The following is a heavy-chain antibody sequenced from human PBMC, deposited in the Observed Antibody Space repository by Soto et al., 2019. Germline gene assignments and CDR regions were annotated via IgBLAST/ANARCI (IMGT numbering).Heavy chain of an antibody. CDR1: RFALSNYA. Sequence: EEQLLESGGALMVTGGSLRLSCAASRFALSNYAMTWVRQAPGKGLEWVSSIRGNGDRTYYAESVKGRFTISRDNSKSTLFLQMNSLRADDTAVYFCARAEVTAVFGFWGHGTLVTVSS. CDR3: ARAEVTAVFGF. V-gene: IGHV3-23*01. CDR2: IRGNGDRT. D-gene: IGHD2-21*02. J-gene: IGHJ4*01.